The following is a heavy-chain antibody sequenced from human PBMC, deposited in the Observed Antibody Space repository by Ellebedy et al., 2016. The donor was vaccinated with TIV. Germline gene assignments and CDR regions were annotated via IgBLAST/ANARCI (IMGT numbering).Heavy chain of an antibody. CDR1: GYTFTTYW. CDR2: IYPGDSDI. D-gene: IGHD6-19*01. J-gene: IGHJ3*01. Sequence: GESLKISCKASGYTFTTYWIGWVRQMPGKGLEWMGIIYPGDSDIRYGPSFQGQVTISADSSTSTAYLQWRSLNASDTAMYYCAKRLFSSGWLDSLDVWGQGTMVTVSS. V-gene: IGHV5-51*01. CDR3: AKRLFSSGWLDSLDV.